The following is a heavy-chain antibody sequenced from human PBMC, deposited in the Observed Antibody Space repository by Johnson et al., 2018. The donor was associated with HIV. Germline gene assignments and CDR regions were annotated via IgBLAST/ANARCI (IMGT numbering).Heavy chain of an antibody. CDR1: GFNFSNYD. CDR2: VDTAANT. J-gene: IGHJ3*01. D-gene: IGHD1-26*01. CDR3: ARGSYDGDAFDV. V-gene: IGHV3-13*01. Sequence: EVQLVESGGGLVQPGGSLRLSCAASGFNFSNYDMHWVRQAPGKRLEWVSGVDTAANTYYTGSVKGRFTIARENDKNSLYLQVKSLSAEDTALYYCARGSYDGDAFDVWGQGTMVTVSS.